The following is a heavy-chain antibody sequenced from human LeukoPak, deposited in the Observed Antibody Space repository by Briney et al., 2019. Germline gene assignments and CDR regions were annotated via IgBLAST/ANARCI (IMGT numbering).Heavy chain of an antibody. D-gene: IGHD3-9*01. Sequence: PSETLSLTCAVYGGSFSGYYWSWIRQPPGKGLEWIGEINHSGSTYYNPSLKSRVTISVDTSKNQFSLKLSSVTAADTAVYYCARGYYDILTGYYSYYFDYWGQGTLVTVSS. CDR1: GGSFSGYY. V-gene: IGHV4-34*01. J-gene: IGHJ4*02. CDR3: ARGYYDILTGYYSYYFDY. CDR2: INHSGST.